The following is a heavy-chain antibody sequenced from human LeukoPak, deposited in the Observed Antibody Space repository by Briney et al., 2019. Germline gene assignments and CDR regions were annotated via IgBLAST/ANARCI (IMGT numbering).Heavy chain of an antibody. D-gene: IGHD2-8*01. V-gene: IGHV4-59*08. CDR1: GGSISSYY. J-gene: IGHJ4*02. CDR3: ARANYCTNGVCYFQYYFDY. CDR2: IYDSGST. Sequence: SETLSLTCTVSGGSISSYYWSWIRQPPGKGLEWIGYIYDSGSTNYNPSLKSRVTISVDTSKNQSSLKLSSVTAADTAVYYCARANYCTNGVCYFQYYFDYWGQGTLVTVSS.